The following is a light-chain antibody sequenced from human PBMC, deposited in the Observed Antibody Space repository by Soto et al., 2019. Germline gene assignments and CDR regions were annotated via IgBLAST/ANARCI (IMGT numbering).Light chain of an antibody. V-gene: IGLV2-14*01. CDR1: SSDIGSYNY. Sequence: QSVLTQPASVSGSPGQSITISCTGTSSDIGSYNYVSWYQHHPGKVPKLMIYAVTNRPSGVSIRFSGSKSANTASLTISGLLAEDEAHYYCSSFTISTLVVFGGGTQLTVL. CDR3: SSFTISTLVV. CDR2: AVT. J-gene: IGLJ2*01.